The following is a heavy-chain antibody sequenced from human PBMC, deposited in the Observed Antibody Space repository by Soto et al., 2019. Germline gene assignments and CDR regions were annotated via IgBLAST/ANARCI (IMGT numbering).Heavy chain of an antibody. V-gene: IGHV1-3*01. J-gene: IGHJ6*03. CDR1: GYTFTNYA. CDR2: INAGNGNT. CDR3: ARGHLAVVPVASWFYYMDV. Sequence: QVQLVQSGAEVEKPGASVKVSCKASGYTFTNYAVHWVRQAPGQRLEWMGWINAGNGNTRFSQNLQGRVTITRDTSARTVYMELSSLRSEDTAVYYCARGHLAVVPVASWFYYMDVWGKGTTVTFSS. D-gene: IGHD2-2*01.